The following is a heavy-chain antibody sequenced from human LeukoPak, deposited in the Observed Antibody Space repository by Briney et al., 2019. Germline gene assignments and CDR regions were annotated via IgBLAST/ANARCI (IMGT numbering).Heavy chain of an antibody. J-gene: IGHJ3*02. D-gene: IGHD3-10*01. V-gene: IGHV3-7*01. CDR1: GFTFSRYW. Sequence: GGSLRLSCAASGFTFSRYWMSWVRQAPGKGLEWVANINQDGSDKYYVDSVKGRFTISRDNAKNSLYLQMNSLRAEDTAVYYCAGPPQASSFDIWGQGTMVTVSS. CDR3: AGPPQASSFDI. CDR2: INQDGSDK.